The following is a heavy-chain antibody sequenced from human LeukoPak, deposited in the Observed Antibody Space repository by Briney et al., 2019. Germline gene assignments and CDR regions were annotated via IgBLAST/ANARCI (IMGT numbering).Heavy chain of an antibody. D-gene: IGHD2-15*01. Sequence: GGSLRLSCAASGFTFSSYSINWVRQAPGKGLEWVSYISSGYPTIYYADSVKGRFTISRDNAKNSLYLQMNSLRAGDTGVYYCGRGGEGYCSGGRCNFYRYYMDVWGKGTTVTVSS. CDR3: GRGGEGYCSGGRCNFYRYYMDV. V-gene: IGHV3-48*04. CDR2: ISSGYPTI. CDR1: GFTFSSYS. J-gene: IGHJ6*03.